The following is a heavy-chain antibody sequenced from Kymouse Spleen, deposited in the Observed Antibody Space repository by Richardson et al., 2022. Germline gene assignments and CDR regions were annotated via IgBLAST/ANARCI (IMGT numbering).Heavy chain of an antibody. CDR3: ARNYDFWSGYYPLYYYYGMDV. CDR1: GGSISSSNW. D-gene: IGHD3-3*01. Sequence: QVQLQESGPGLVKPSGTLSLTCAVSGGSISSSNWWSWVRQPPGKGLEWIGEIYHSGSTNYNPSLKSRVTISVDKSKNQFSLKLSSVTAADTAVYYCARNYDFWSGYYPLYYYYGMDVWGQGTTVTVSS. J-gene: IGHJ6*02. CDR2: IYHSGST. V-gene: IGHV4-4*02.